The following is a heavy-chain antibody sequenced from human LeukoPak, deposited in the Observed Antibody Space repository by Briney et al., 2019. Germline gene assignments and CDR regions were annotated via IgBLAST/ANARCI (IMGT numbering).Heavy chain of an antibody. J-gene: IGHJ5*02. D-gene: IGHD1-7*01. CDR2: INHSGST. CDR1: GGSISSSNW. Sequence: PSETLSLTCAVSGGSISSSNWWSWVRQPPGKGLEWIGEINHSGSTNYNPSLKSRVTISVDTSKNQFSLKLSSVTAADTAVYYCAREGWNLINNWFDPWGQGTLVTVSS. CDR3: AREGWNLINNWFDP. V-gene: IGHV4-4*02.